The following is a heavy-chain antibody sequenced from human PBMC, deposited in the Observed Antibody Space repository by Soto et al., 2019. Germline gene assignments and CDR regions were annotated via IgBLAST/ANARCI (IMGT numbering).Heavy chain of an antibody. J-gene: IGHJ6*02. V-gene: IGHV3-23*01. CDR3: ANTWLPEIAAASYYYYGMDV. D-gene: IGHD6-13*01. CDR2: ISGSGGST. Sequence: EVQLLESGGGLVQPGGSLRLSCAASGFTFSSYAMSWVRQAPGKGLEWVSAISGSGGSTYYADSVKGRFTISRDNSKNTLYLQMNSLRAEDTAVYYCANTWLPEIAAASYYYYGMDVWGQGTTVTVSS. CDR1: GFTFSSYA.